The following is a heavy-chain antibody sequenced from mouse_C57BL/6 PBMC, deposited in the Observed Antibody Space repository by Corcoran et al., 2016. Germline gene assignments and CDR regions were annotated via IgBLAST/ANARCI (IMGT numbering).Heavy chain of an antibody. CDR2: INPNNGGT. Sequence: EVQLQQSGPELVKPGASVKISCKASGYTFTDYYMNWVKQSHGKSLEWIGDINPNNGGTSYNQKFKGKATLTVDKSSSTAYMELRSLTSEDSAVYYCARGGGRYYCDYWGQGTTLTVSS. V-gene: IGHV1-26*01. CDR1: GYTFTDYY. CDR3: ARGGGRYYCDY. J-gene: IGHJ2*01. D-gene: IGHD1-1*02.